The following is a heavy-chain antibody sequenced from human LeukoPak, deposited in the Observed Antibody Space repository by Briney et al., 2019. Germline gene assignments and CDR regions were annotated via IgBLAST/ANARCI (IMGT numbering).Heavy chain of an antibody. V-gene: IGHV3-9*01. CDR2: INWNSGSI. Sequence: GGSLRLSCAASGFTFDDYDMHWVRQAPGKGLEWVSGINWNSGSIDYADSVKGRFTISRDNAKNSLYLQMNSLRAEDTALYYCAKGDSSTPKYYLGCWGQGTLVTVSS. CDR1: GFTFDDYD. D-gene: IGHD3-22*01. CDR3: AKGDSSTPKYYLGC. J-gene: IGHJ4*02.